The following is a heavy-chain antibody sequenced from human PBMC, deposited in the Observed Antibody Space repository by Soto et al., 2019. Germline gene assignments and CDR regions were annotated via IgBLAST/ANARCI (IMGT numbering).Heavy chain of an antibody. CDR2: ISGSGGST. V-gene: IGHV3-23*01. J-gene: IGHJ4*02. D-gene: IGHD6-13*01. CDR3: ARDSRWQYYFDY. Sequence: GGSLRLSCAASGFTFSSYAMSWVRQAPGKGLEWVSAISGSGGSTYYADSVKGRFTISRDNSKNTLYLQMNSLRAEDTAVYYCARDSRWQYYFDYWGQGTLVTVSS. CDR1: GFTFSSYA.